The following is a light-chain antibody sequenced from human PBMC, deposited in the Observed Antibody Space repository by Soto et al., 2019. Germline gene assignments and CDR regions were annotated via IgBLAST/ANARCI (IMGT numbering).Light chain of an antibody. CDR2: GAS. CDR1: ETVGTY. V-gene: IGKV3-15*01. Sequence: EIVMTQSPATLSVSPGERATLSCRASETVGTYLAWYQHRPGQAPRLLLSGASARATGTPARFSGSGTGTEITLTIKSLQSEDFVVYSCQQYANWPQVTFGQGTKVEI. CDR3: QQYANWPQVT. J-gene: IGKJ1*01.